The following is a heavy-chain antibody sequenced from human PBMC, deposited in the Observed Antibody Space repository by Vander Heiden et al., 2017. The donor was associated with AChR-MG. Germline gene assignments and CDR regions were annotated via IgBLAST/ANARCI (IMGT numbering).Heavy chain of an antibody. CDR2: INHSGST. J-gene: IGHJ4*02. D-gene: IGHD3-10*01. Sequence: QVQLQQWGAGLLKTSETLSLTCAVYGGSFSGYYWSWIRQPPGKGLEWIGEINHSGSTNYNPSLKSRVTISVDTSKNQFSLKLSSVTAADTAVYYCARGRVGGYWGQGTLVTVSS. CDR3: ARGRVGGY. CDR1: GGSFSGYY. V-gene: IGHV4-34*01.